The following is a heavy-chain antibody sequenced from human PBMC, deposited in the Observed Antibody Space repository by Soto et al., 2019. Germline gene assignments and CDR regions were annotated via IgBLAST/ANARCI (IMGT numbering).Heavy chain of an antibody. D-gene: IGHD5-18*01. CDR2: IYHSVTT. J-gene: IGHJ5*02. V-gene: IGHV4-59*01. CDR3: ARGGYRTLAWFDP. CDR1: GGSISNYY. Sequence: QVQVQESGPGLVKPSETLSLTCTVSGGSISNYYWSWIRQSPGKGLEWIANIYHSVTTNYNLSLKGRVSISIDSSKNQVSLRLKSVTAADTAVYYCARGGYRTLAWFDPWGQGTLVTVSS.